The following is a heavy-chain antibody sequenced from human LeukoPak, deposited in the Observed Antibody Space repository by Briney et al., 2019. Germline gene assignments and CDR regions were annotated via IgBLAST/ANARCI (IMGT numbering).Heavy chain of an antibody. Sequence: GASVKVSCKASGGTFSSYAISWVRQAPGQGLEWMGGIIPIFGTANYAQKFQGRVTITTDTSTSTAYMELRSLRSDDTAVYYCARQSGRILTGYYPDYWGQGTLVTVSS. CDR3: ARQSGRILTGYYPDY. CDR1: GGTFSSYA. J-gene: IGHJ4*02. D-gene: IGHD3-9*01. CDR2: IIPIFGTA. V-gene: IGHV1-69*05.